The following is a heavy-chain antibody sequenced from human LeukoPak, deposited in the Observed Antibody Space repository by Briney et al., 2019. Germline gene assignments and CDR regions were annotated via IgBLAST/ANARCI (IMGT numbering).Heavy chain of an antibody. CDR3: AKPGPSHGLDY. D-gene: IGHD2-2*01. Sequence: GGSLRLSCAASGFTFSSYAMSWVRQAAGKWLECVSAISGSGGSTYYADSVKGRFTISRDNSKNTLYLQMNSLRAEDTAVYYCAKPGPSHGLDYWGQGTLVTVSS. CDR2: ISGSGGST. J-gene: IGHJ4*02. V-gene: IGHV3-23*01. CDR1: GFTFSSYA.